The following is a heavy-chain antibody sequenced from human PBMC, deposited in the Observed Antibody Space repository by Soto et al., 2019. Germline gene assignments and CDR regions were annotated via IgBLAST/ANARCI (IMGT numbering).Heavy chain of an antibody. V-gene: IGHV4-39*01. CDR3: ARLFDY. CDR1: GGSISSNGYY. J-gene: IGHJ4*02. Sequence: QLQLQESGPGLVKPSETLSLTCTVSGGSISSNGYYWGWIRQPPGKGLEWIGNIYHSGVTYYNPSLKSRFTISVDTSRNQFSLKLNSMTAADTAVYYCARLFDYWGQGKLVTVSS. CDR2: IYHSGVT.